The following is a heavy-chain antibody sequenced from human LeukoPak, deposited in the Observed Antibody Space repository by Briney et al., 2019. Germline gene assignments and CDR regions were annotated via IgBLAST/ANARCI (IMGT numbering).Heavy chain of an antibody. D-gene: IGHD5-18*01. CDR3: ARVVKAMVDYYYYYMDV. CDR2: IYSSGTT. CDR1: GFTVSSNY. J-gene: IGHJ6*03. V-gene: IGHV3-66*01. Sequence: GGSLRLSCAASGFTVSSNYMSWVRQAPGKGLEWVSVIYSSGTTYYADSVKGRFTISRDNAKNTLYLQMNSLRAEDTAVYYCARVVKAMVDYYYYYMDVWGKGTTVTVSS.